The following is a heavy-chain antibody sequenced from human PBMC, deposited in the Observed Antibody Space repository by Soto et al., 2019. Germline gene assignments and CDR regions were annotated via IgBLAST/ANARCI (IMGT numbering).Heavy chain of an antibody. V-gene: IGHV3-30-3*01. J-gene: IGHJ4*02. Sequence: QVQLVESGGGVVQPGRSLRLSCAASGFTFSSYSMHWVRQAPGKGLEWVAVISYDGSNKYYADSVNGRFTISSNNSKNTLYMQMNSVRAEDTAVYYCAREVDTAMVMVYWGQGTLVTVSS. CDR1: GFTFSSYS. CDR2: ISYDGSNK. D-gene: IGHD5-18*01. CDR3: AREVDTAMVMVY.